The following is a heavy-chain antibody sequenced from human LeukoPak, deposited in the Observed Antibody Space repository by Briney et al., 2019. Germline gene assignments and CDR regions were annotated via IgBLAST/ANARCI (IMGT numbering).Heavy chain of an antibody. V-gene: IGHV3-23*01. CDR3: AKDARGYHRPVDH. CDR1: GFTFTDFA. J-gene: IGHJ4*02. Sequence: GGSLRLSCAASGFTFTDFAMNWVRQAPGKGLEWVSGIGGGGTNTDYADSVKGRFTISRDNSKNTLTLQMSSLRADDTAVYFCAKDARGYHRPVDHWGQGILVTVSS. D-gene: IGHD3-22*01. CDR2: IGGGGTNT.